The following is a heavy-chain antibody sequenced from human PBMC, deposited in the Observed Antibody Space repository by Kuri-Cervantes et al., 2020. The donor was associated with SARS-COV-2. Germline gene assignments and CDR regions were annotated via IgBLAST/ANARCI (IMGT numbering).Heavy chain of an antibody. CDR2: INAGNGNT. CDR3: AKYRSWRYYYGMDV. J-gene: IGHJ6*02. D-gene: IGHD3-10*01. CDR1: GYTFTSYA. V-gene: IGHV1-3*01. Sequence: ASVKVSCKASGYTFTSYAMHWVRQAPGQRLGWMGWINAGNGNTNYAQKFQERVTITRDMSTSTAYMELSSLRSEDTAVYYCAKYRSWRYYYGMDVWGQGTTVTVSS.